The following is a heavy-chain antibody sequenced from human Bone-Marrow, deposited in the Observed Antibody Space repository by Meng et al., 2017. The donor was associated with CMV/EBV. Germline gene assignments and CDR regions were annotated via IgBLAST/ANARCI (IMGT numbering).Heavy chain of an antibody. J-gene: IGHJ6*01. CDR1: GGSISSSSYY. CDR2: IYYSGST. V-gene: IGHV4-39*07. Sequence: SETLSLTCTVSGGSISSSSYYWGWIRQPPGKGLEWIGSIYYSGSTYYNPSLKSRVTISVDTSKNQFSLKLSSVTAADTAVYYCARLGYCSSTSCYTVYYYGMDVWGQGTTVNVAS. D-gene: IGHD2-2*02. CDR3: ARLGYCSSTSCYTVYYYGMDV.